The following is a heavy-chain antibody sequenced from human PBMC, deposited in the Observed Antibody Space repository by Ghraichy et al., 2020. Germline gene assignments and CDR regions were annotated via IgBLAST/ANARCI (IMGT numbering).Heavy chain of an antibody. CDR1: GESLTDYY. CDR2: VTHDGRI. CDR3: ADHGAEARYDFYF. D-gene: IGHD1-1*01. Sequence: SETLSLTCAVYGESLTDYYWSWIRQPPGKGLEWIGEVTHDGRINYNPSLKSRAIISKDTSKNQFSLKLSSVTAADTAVYYCADHGAEARYDFYFWGPGTLVTVSS. V-gene: IGHV4-34*01. J-gene: IGHJ4*01.